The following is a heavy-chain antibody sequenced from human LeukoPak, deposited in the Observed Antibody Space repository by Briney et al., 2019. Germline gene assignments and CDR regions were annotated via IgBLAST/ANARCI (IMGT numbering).Heavy chain of an antibody. CDR2: IYYSGST. D-gene: IGHD2-2*01. Sequence: SETLSLTCTVSGGSISSSSYYWGWIRQPPGKGLEWIGSIYYSGSTYYNPSLKSRVTISVDTSKNQFSLKLSSVTAADTAVYYCARIVAEVVPAAMGYYYYYMDVWGKGTTVTVSS. J-gene: IGHJ6*03. CDR3: ARIVAEVVPAAMGYYYYYMDV. CDR1: GGSISSSSYY. V-gene: IGHV4-39*07.